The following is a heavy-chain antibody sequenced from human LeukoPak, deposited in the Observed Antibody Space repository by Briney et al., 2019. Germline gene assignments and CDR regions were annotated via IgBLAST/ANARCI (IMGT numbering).Heavy chain of an antibody. D-gene: IGHD4-23*01. CDR3: ARERSTVDPFDY. V-gene: IGHV3-74*01. CDR2: TNSDGSTT. CDR1: GFTFSSYW. Sequence: GGSLRLSCAASGFTFSSYWMHWVRRPPGKGLVWVSRTNSDGSTTSYADSVKGRFTISRDNAKNTLYLQMNSLRAEDTAVYYCARERSTVDPFDYWGQGTLVTVSS. J-gene: IGHJ4*02.